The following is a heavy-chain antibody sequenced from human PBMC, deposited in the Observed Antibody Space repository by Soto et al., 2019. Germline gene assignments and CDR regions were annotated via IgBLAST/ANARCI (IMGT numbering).Heavy chain of an antibody. J-gene: IGHJ6*02. V-gene: IGHV4-4*02. CDR2: IYHSGST. D-gene: IGHD6-19*01. Sequence: SETLSLTCAVSVGSISSSNWWSWVRQPPGKGLEWIGEIYHSGSTNYNPSLKSRVTISVDKSKNQFSLKLSSVTAADTAVYYCARGMDGTILIIGTDSYYTGMYSWGQENTLTISS. CDR3: ARGMDGTILIIGTDSYYTGMYS. CDR1: VGSISSSNW.